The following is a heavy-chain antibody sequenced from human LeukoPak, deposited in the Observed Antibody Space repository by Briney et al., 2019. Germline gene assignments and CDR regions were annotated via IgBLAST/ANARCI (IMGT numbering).Heavy chain of an antibody. CDR3: ARDGLVGASYYYYYMDV. CDR2: IYYTGST. D-gene: IGHD2-2*01. J-gene: IGHJ6*03. Sequence: SETLSLTCTVSGGSISNYYWTWIRQPPGKGLEWIGYIYYTGSTNYNPSLKSPVTISIDTSKNQFFLELNSVTAADTAVYYCARDGLVGASYYYYYMDVWGKGTTVTISS. CDR1: GGSISNYY. V-gene: IGHV4-59*01.